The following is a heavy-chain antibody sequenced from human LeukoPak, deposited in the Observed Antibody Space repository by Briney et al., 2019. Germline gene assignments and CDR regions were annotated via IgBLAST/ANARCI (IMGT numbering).Heavy chain of an antibody. J-gene: IGHJ3*02. CDR2: INTNTGNP. CDR1: GYTFTSYA. D-gene: IGHD3-10*01. CDR3: ARDPRGQFTDAFDI. V-gene: IGHV7-4-1*02. Sequence: ASVKVSCKASGYTFTSYAMNWVRQAPGQGLEWMGWINTNTGNPTYAQGFTGRFVFSLDTSVSTAYLQISSLKAEDTAVYYCARDPRGQFTDAFDIWGQGTMVTVSS.